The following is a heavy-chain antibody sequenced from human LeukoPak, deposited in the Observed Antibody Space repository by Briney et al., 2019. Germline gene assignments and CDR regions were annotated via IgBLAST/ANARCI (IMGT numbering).Heavy chain of an antibody. J-gene: IGHJ4*02. CDR1: GFTFSSYG. CDR3: AKTLGAIDHDY. D-gene: IGHD1-26*01. V-gene: IGHV3-30*18. Sequence: GGSLRLSCAASGFTFSSYGMHWVRQAPGKGLEWVAVISYDGSNKYYADSVKGRFTISRDNSKNTLYLQMNSLRAEDTAVYYCAKTLGAIDHDYWGQGTLVTVSS. CDR2: ISYDGSNK.